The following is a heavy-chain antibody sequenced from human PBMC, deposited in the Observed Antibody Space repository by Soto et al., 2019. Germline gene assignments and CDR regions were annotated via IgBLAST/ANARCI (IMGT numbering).Heavy chain of an antibody. CDR1: GFIVSSND. J-gene: IGHJ3*02. V-gene: IGHV3-66*01. CDR3: AGRTLVVAGKAGAFDI. D-gene: IGHD6-19*01. CDR2: IYSGGST. Sequence: PGGSLRLSWAASGFIVSSNDMSWVRQAPGKGLEWVLVIYSGGSTYYADSVKGRFTVSRDNSKNTLYLQMNSLRAEDTAVYYCAGRTLVVAGKAGAFDIWGQGTLVTVSS.